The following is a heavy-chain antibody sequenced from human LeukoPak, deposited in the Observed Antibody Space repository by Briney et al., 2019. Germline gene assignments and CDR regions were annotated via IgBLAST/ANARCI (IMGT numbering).Heavy chain of an antibody. J-gene: IGHJ6*02. V-gene: IGHV1-18*01. D-gene: IGHD6-13*01. CDR2: ISAYNGNT. Sequence: ASVKVSCKASGYTFTSYGISWVRQAPGQGLEWMGWISAYNGNTNYAQKLQGRVTMTTDTSTSTAYMELRSLRPDDTAVYYCARVGSSSWYYYGMDVWGQGTTVTVSS. CDR3: ARVGSSSWYYYGMDV. CDR1: GYTFTSYG.